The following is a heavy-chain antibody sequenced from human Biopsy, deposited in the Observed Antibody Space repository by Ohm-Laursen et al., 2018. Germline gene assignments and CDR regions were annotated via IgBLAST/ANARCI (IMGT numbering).Heavy chain of an antibody. D-gene: IGHD6-19*01. CDR1: GFTLSDHN. V-gene: IGHV3-72*01. CDR2: TRNNGKTYAK. Sequence: GSLRLSCAASGFTLSDHNMDWVRLAPGKGLEWVGRTRNNGKTYAKEYVASVKGRFTISRDDSKNSLYLQMNSLKTEDTALYFCARDVGSSGWYYYGMDVWGQGTTVTVSS. CDR3: ARDVGSSGWYYYGMDV. J-gene: IGHJ6*02.